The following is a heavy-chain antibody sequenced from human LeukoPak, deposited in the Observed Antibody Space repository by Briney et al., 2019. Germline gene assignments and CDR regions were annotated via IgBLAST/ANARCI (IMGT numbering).Heavy chain of an antibody. CDR3: ASDYYDSSGYYFFLDY. D-gene: IGHD3-22*01. Sequence: GGSLRLSCAASGFTFSSSSMEWVRQAPGKGLEWVSSISSSSSYIYYADSVKGRFTISRDNAKNSLYLQMNRLRAEDTAVYYCASDYYDSSGYYFFLDYWGQGTLVTVSS. CDR1: GFTFSSSS. CDR2: ISSSSSYI. V-gene: IGHV3-21*01. J-gene: IGHJ4*02.